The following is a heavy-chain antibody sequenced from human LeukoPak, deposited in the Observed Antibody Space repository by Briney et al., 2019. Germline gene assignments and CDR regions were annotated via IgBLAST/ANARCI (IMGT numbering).Heavy chain of an antibody. Sequence: SETLSLTCTVSGGSISSSSYYWGWIRQPPGKGLEWIGSIYYSGSTYYNPSLKSRVTISVDTSKNPFSLKLRSVTAADTAVYFCARGRVSSSTWHSTYYYYFYMDVWGKGTTVTVSS. CDR3: ARGRVSSSTWHSTYYYYFYMDV. CDR1: GGSISSSSYY. CDR2: IYYSGST. V-gene: IGHV4-39*07. J-gene: IGHJ6*03. D-gene: IGHD4-11*01.